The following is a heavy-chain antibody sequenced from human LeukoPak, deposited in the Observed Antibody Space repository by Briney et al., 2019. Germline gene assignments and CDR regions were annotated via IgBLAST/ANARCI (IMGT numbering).Heavy chain of an antibody. CDR1: LYRFTSYW. D-gene: IGHD3-10*01. CDR2: IYPADSDT. Sequence: GESLKISCKASLYRFTSYWIGWVRQMPGKGLEWMGIIYPADSDTRYSPSFQGQVTISADKSISTSYLNWSSLRASDTAVYYCARPPYFYGSGSPEIYDAFHIWGQGTMVTVSS. V-gene: IGHV5-51*01. J-gene: IGHJ3*02. CDR3: ARPPYFYGSGSPEIYDAFHI.